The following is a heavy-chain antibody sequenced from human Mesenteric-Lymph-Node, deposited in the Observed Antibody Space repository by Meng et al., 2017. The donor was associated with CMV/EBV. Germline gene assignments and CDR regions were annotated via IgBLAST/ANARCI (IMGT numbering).Heavy chain of an antibody. D-gene: IGHD6-25*01. J-gene: IGHJ4*02. CDR3: ARDSGSDAFFDY. CDR2: IRYDGRNE. CDR1: TFTFSNYG. Sequence: GGSLRLSCVASTFTFSNYGWVRQTPGKGLEWVASIRYDGRNEFYIDSVKGRFTISRDNAKNSLYLQMNSLRAEDTAVYYCARDSGSDAFFDYWGQGTLVTVSS. V-gene: IGHV3-30*02.